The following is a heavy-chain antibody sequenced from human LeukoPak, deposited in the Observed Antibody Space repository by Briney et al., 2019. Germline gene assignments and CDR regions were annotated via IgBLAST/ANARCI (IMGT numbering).Heavy chain of an antibody. CDR1: GFTFTGYG. D-gene: IGHD6-19*01. CDR3: AKGLQQWLAHDAFDI. Sequence: GGSLRLSCAASGFTFTGYGMNWVRQVPGQGLEWVSSVDGGGGGTYYADSVKGRFTISRDESENTLSLQMNSLRAEDTATYYCAKGLQQWLAHDAFDIWGRGTMVTVSS. CDR2: VDGGGGGT. V-gene: IGHV3-23*01. J-gene: IGHJ3*02.